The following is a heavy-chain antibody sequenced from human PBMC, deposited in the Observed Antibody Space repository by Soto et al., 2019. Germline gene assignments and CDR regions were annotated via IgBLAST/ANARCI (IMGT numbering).Heavy chain of an antibody. J-gene: IGHJ4*01. D-gene: IGHD4-17*01. CDR1: GGSISSGGYS. V-gene: IGHV4-30-2*01. CDR3: ARRGFEMGDYRAPGVDAQTYHLDY. Sequence: PSETLSLTCAVSGGSISSGGYSWSWIRQPPGKGLEWIGYIYHSGSTYYNPSLRSRVTISVDRSKNQFSLKLSSVTAADTAVYYCARRGFEMGDYRAPGVDAQTYHLDYRGQGTPGTGSS. CDR2: IYHSGST.